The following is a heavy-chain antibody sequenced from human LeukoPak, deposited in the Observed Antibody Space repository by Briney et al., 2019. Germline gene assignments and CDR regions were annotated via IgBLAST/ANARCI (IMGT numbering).Heavy chain of an antibody. CDR3: STGTTVTTGGLEY. J-gene: IGHJ4*02. CDR2: IRYDGSNK. D-gene: IGHD4-17*01. V-gene: IGHV3-30*02. CDR1: GFTFSSYG. Sequence: GGSLRLSCAASGFTFSSYGMHWVRQAPGKGLEWVAFIRYDGSNKYYADSVKGRFTISRDNSKNTLYLQMNSLRAEDTAVYYCSTGTTVTTGGLEYWGQGTLVTVSS.